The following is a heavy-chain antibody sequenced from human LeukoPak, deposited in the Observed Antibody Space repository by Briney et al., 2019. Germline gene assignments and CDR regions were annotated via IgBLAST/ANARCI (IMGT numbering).Heavy chain of an antibody. J-gene: IGHJ5*02. D-gene: IGHD3-22*01. CDR2: IIPILGIA. CDR1: GGTFSSYT. CDR3: AREGYYDSGARADWFDP. Sequence: ASVKVSCKASGGTFSSYTISWVRQAPGQGLEWMGRIIPILGIANYAQKFQGRVTITADKSTSTAYMELSSLRSEDTAVYYCAREGYYDSGARADWFDPWGQGTLVTVSP. V-gene: IGHV1-69*04.